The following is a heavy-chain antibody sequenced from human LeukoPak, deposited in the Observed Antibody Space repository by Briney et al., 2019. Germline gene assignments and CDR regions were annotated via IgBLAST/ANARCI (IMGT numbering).Heavy chain of an antibody. J-gene: IGHJ4*02. CDR3: AKGGYCGSTSCYGYFDS. Sequence: GGSLRLSCAASGFTFSSYAMSWVRQAPGKGLEWVSAISISGGSTYYADSVKGRFTISRDNSENTLFLQVNSLRADDTAVYYCAKGGYCGSTSCYGYFDSWDQGTLVTVSS. CDR1: GFTFSSYA. D-gene: IGHD2-2*01. V-gene: IGHV3-23*01. CDR2: ISISGGST.